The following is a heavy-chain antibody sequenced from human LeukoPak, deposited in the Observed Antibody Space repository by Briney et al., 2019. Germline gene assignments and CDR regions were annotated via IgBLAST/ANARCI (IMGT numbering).Heavy chain of an antibody. Sequence: HPGGSLILSCAASGFTFSNHAMNWVCQAPGKGLEWVSIISGSGTVTYYADSVKGRFTISRDNSKNTLYLQMNSLRAEDTAVYYCAKTSVGEGRIIGSGYFDNWGQGTLVTVSS. V-gene: IGHV3-23*01. CDR1: GFTFSNHA. D-gene: IGHD2-15*01. J-gene: IGHJ4*02. CDR2: ISGSGTVT. CDR3: AKTSVGEGRIIGSGYFDN.